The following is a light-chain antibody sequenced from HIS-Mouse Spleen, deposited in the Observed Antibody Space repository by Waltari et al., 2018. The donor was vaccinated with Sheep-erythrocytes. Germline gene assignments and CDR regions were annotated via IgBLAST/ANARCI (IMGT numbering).Light chain of an antibody. Sequence: QSVLTQPPSASGTPGQRVTIPCSGSSSNLGSNYVYWYQQLPGTAPKLLIYRNNQRPSGVPDRFSGSKSGTSASLAISGLRSEDEADYYCAAWDDSLSGNWVFGGGTKLTVL. CDR3: AAWDDSLSGNWV. V-gene: IGLV1-47*01. CDR2: RNN. J-gene: IGLJ3*02. CDR1: SSNLGSNY.